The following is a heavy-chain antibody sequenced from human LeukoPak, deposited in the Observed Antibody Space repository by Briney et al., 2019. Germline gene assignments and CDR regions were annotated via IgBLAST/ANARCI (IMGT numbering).Heavy chain of an antibody. CDR2: INPDGSTS. CDR3: AREGLEPVDC. D-gene: IGHD1-1*01. CDR1: GFSFSTYW. J-gene: IGHJ4*02. Sequence: GGSLRLSCAASGFSFSTYWMHWVRQAPGKGLVWVARINPDGSTSSYADSVKGRLTISRDNAKNTLYLQMSSLKADDTAVYYCAREGLEPVDCWGQGTLVTVSS. V-gene: IGHV3-74*01.